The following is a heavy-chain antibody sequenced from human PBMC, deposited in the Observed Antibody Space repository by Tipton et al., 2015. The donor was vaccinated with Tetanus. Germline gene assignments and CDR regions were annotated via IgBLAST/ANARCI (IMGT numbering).Heavy chain of an antibody. CDR1: GGSISSSSYY. V-gene: IGHV4-39*07. CDR3: ARDRGVTSPFGSYYYGMDV. CDR2: IIYTGST. Sequence: TLSLTCTVSGGSISSSSYYWGWIRQSPGKGLEWIGSIIYTGSTYYNPSLKRRTTISVDTSKNQFSLKLSSVTAADTAVYYCARDRGVTSPFGSYYYGMDVWGQGTTVTVSS. J-gene: IGHJ6*02. D-gene: IGHD3-10*01.